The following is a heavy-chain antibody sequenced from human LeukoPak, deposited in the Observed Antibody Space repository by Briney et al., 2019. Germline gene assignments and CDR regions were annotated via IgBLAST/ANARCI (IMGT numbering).Heavy chain of an antibody. J-gene: IGHJ6*02. V-gene: IGHV3-30*04. CDR2: ISYDGSNK. CDR1: GFTFSSYA. D-gene: IGHD5-18*01. Sequence: GGSLRLSCAASGFTFSSYAMHWVRQAPGKGLEWVAVISYDGSNKYYADSVKGRLTISRDNSKNTLYLQMNSLRAEDTAVYYCARYSYALTHYYYYYGMDVWGQGTTVTVSS. CDR3: ARYSYALTHYYYYYGMDV.